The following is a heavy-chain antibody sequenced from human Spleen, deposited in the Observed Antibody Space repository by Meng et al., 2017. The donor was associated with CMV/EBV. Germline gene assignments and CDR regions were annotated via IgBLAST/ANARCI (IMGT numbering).Heavy chain of an antibody. J-gene: IGHJ4*02. CDR1: GGSITSSGYN. V-gene: IGHV4-39*01. D-gene: IGHD6-13*01. CDR3: ARMTRYGYASSWYAND. Sequence: ESLKISCAVSGGSITSSGYNWGWIRQPPGKGLEWIGSIYYSGSPYYQPSLKSRVTISVDTSKNQFSLRLSSVTAADTAVYYCARMTRYGYASSWYANDWGQGTLVTVSS. CDR2: IYYSGSP.